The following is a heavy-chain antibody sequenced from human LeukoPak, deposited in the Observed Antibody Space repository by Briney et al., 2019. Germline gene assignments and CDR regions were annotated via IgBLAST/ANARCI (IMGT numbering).Heavy chain of an antibody. CDR1: GFTFSSYG. CDR2: IRYDGSNK. J-gene: IGHJ4*02. CDR3: ARVAIAAAGIGLVDY. Sequence: GGSLRLSCAASGFTFSSYGMHWVRQAPGKGLEWVAFIRYDGSNKYYADSVKGRFTISRDNAKNSLYLQMNSLRAEDTAVYYCARVAIAAAGIGLVDYWGQGTLVTVSS. D-gene: IGHD6-13*01. V-gene: IGHV3-30*02.